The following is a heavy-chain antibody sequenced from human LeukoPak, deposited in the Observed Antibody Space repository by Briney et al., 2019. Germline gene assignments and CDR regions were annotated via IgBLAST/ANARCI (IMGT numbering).Heavy chain of an antibody. Sequence: PSETLSLTCTVSGGSISSGGYYWSWIRQHPGKGLEWIGYIYHSGSTYYNPSLKSRVTISVDRSKNQFSLKLSSVTAADTAVYYCARRLRDDAFDIWGQGTMVTVSS. V-gene: IGHV4-30-2*01. J-gene: IGHJ3*02. CDR1: GGSISSGGYY. CDR3: ARRLRDDAFDI. CDR2: IYHSGST. D-gene: IGHD4-17*01.